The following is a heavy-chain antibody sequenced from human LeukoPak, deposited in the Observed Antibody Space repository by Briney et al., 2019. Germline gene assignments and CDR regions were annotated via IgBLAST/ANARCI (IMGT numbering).Heavy chain of an antibody. J-gene: IGHJ5*02. Sequence: GESLKISCKGSGYSFTSYWIGWVRQMPGKGLGWMGIIYPGDSDTRYSPSFQGQVTISADKSISTAYLQWSSLKASDTAMYYCARRSYDFWSGYPTSAFDPWGQGTLVTVSS. V-gene: IGHV5-51*01. CDR1: GYSFTSYW. D-gene: IGHD3-3*01. CDR3: ARRSYDFWSGYPTSAFDP. CDR2: IYPGDSDT.